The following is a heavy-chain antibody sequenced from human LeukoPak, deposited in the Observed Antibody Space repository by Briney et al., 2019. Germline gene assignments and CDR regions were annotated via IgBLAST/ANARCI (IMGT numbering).Heavy chain of an antibody. Sequence: GGSLRLSCAASGFTFSSYGMHWVRQAPGKGLEWVAVIWYDGSNKYYADSVKGRFTISRDNSKNTLYLQMNSLRAEDTAVYYCAKGSEGGSYYLGGGDFDYWGQGTLVTVSS. CDR3: AKGSEGGSYYLGGGDFDY. CDR1: GFTFSSYG. J-gene: IGHJ4*02. V-gene: IGHV3-30*02. D-gene: IGHD1-26*01. CDR2: IWYDGSNK.